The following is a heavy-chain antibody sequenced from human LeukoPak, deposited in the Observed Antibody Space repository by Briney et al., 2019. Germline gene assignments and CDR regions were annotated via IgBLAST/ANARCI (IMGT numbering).Heavy chain of an antibody. CDR2: STRNCCPI. Sequence: GGSLRLSCAASGFSINDYDRHWVRQVPGKGLEWIAGSTRNCCPIGYAQSVKGRFTISRDNAKNFLYLQMNTLRPEDTALYYCARAHQVLMIASAFDVWGQGTMVTVSS. CDR3: ARAHQVLMIASAFDV. CDR1: GFSINDYD. D-gene: IGHD3-22*01. J-gene: IGHJ3*01. V-gene: IGHV3-9*01.